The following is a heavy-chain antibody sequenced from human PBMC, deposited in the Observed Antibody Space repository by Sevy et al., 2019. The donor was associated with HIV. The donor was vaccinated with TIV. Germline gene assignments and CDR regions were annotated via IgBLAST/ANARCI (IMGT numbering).Heavy chain of an antibody. CDR3: ARDTLMVYAVYYYYGMDV. Sequence: GGSLRLSCAASGFTFSSYSMNWVRQAPGKGLEWVSSISSSSSYIYYADSVKGRFTISRDNAKNSLYLQMNSLRAEDTAVYYCARDTLMVYAVYYYYGMDVWGQGTTVTVSS. CDR1: GFTFSSYS. J-gene: IGHJ6*02. D-gene: IGHD2-8*01. CDR2: ISSSSSYI. V-gene: IGHV3-21*01.